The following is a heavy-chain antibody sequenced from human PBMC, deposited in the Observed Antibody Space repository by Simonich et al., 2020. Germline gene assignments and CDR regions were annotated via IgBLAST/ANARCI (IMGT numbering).Heavy chain of an antibody. CDR3: ARDPTGDSSGYYNY. CDR2: NKSKGSST. Sequence: EVQLVESGGGLVQPGGSLRLSCAASGFTFSSYWMHWVRQAPGKGLGGVQRNKSKGSSTSYADSVKGRFTISRDNAKNTLYLQMNSLRAEDTAVYYCARDPTGDSSGYYNYWGQGTLVTVSS. CDR1: GFTFSSYW. D-gene: IGHD3-22*01. J-gene: IGHJ4*02. V-gene: IGHV3-74*01.